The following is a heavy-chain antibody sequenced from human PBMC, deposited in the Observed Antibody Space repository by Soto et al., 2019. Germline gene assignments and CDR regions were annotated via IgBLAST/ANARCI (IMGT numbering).Heavy chain of an antibody. V-gene: IGHV3-23*01. CDR1: GFTFSSYA. J-gene: IGHJ4*02. D-gene: IGHD2-15*01. CDR3: AREGASRGAFAY. Sequence: PGGSLRLSCAASGFTFSSYAMSWVRQAPGKGLEWVSIISGSGGGTYYADSVKGRFTISRDNSKNTLYLQVNSLRAEDTAVYYCAREGASRGAFAYWGQGTLVTVSS. CDR2: ISGSGGGT.